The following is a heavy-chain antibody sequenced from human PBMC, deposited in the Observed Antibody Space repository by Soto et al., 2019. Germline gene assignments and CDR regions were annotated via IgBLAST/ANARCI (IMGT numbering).Heavy chain of an antibody. CDR3: AREPATVTTGYFDY. D-gene: IGHD4-17*01. J-gene: IGHJ4*02. V-gene: IGHV4-30-4*01. CDR1: GGSISSGDYY. Sequence: NPSETLSLTCTVSGGSISSGDYYWSWIRQPPGKGLEWIGYIYYSGSTYYNPSLKSRVTISVDTSKNQFSLKLSSVTAADTAVYYCAREPATVTTGYFDYWGQGTLVTVSS. CDR2: IYYSGST.